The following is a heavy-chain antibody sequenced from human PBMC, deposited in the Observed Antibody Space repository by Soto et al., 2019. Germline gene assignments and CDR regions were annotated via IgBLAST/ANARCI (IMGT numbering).Heavy chain of an antibody. CDR2: ISAYNGNT. Sequence: TSVKVSCKASGYRYTSYGISWVRQAPGQGLEWMGWISAYNGNTKYAQKLQGRVTMTTDTSTSTAYMELRSLRSDDTAVYYCVRLIGNSWLDSWGQGTLVTVSS. CDR3: VRLIGNSWLDS. V-gene: IGHV1-18*01. J-gene: IGHJ5*01. D-gene: IGHD2-8*01. CDR1: GYRYTSYG.